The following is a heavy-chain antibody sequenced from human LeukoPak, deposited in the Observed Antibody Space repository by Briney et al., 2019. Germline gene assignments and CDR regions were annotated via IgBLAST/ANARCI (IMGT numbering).Heavy chain of an antibody. CDR1: GFTFSSYA. D-gene: IGHD3-3*01. J-gene: IGHJ4*02. CDR2: ISGSGGST. CDR3: AKDFWSGYYDY. V-gene: IGHV3-23*01. Sequence: QPGGSLRLSCAASGFTFSSYAMSWVRQAPGKGLEWVSAISGSGGSTYYEDPVTCRFTISRDNSKNTLYLQMNSLRAEDTAVYYCAKDFWSGYYDYWGQGTLVTVSS.